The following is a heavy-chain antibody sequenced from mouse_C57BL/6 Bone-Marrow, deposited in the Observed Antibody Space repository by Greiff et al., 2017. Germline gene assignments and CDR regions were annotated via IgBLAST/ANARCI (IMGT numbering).Heavy chain of an antibody. D-gene: IGHD2-2*01. CDR3: AREGWLRRYAMDY. CDR1: GYAFTNYL. CDR2: INPGSGGT. Sequence: VQLQQSGAELVRPGTSVKVSCKASGYAFTNYLIEWVKQRPGSGLEWIGVINPGSGGTNYNEKFKGKATLTADKSSSTAYMQLSSLTSEDSAVYFCAREGWLRRYAMDYWGQGTSVTVSS. J-gene: IGHJ4*01. V-gene: IGHV1-54*01.